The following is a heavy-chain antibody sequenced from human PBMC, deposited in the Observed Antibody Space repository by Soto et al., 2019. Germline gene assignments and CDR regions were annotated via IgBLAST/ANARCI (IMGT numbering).Heavy chain of an antibody. J-gene: IGHJ4*02. CDR1: GGSFSGYY. CDR2: INHSGST. D-gene: IGHD6-13*01. CDR3: ARGPEGIAAAGSGIEPKPFDY. Sequence: SETLSLTCAVYGGSFSGYYWSWIRQPPGKGLEWIGEINHSGSTNYNPSLKSRVTISVDTSKNQFSLKLSSVTAADTAVYYCARGPEGIAAAGSGIEPKPFDYWGQGTLVTVSS. V-gene: IGHV4-34*01.